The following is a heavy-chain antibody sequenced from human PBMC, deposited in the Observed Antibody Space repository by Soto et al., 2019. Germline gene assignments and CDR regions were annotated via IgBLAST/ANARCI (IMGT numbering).Heavy chain of an antibody. J-gene: IGHJ5*02. CDR3: ARVRSSGYFATVTWFDP. D-gene: IGHD3-9*01. CDR1: GFTFSSYG. CDR2: IWYDGSNK. Sequence: GVSMTLSCSPSGFTFSSYGMHWVRQAPGKGLEWVAVIWYDGSNKYYADSVKGRFTISRDNSKNTLYLQMNSLRAEDTAVYYCARVRSSGYFATVTWFDPWGQGTLVTVSS. V-gene: IGHV3-33*01.